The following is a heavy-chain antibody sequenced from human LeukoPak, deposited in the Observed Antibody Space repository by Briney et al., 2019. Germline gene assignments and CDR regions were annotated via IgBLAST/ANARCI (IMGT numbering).Heavy chain of an antibody. CDR2: INTDGSST. D-gene: IGHD3-16*01. Sequence: GGSLRLSCAGSGFIFSNYWMHWVRQAPGKGLVWVSRINTDGSSTSYAGSLKGRFTISRDNSKNTVYLQMNRLRAEDTAVYYCARVGGDDYGDSWGQGTLVTVSS. CDR3: ARVGGDDYGDS. V-gene: IGHV3-74*01. J-gene: IGHJ4*02. CDR1: GFIFSNYW.